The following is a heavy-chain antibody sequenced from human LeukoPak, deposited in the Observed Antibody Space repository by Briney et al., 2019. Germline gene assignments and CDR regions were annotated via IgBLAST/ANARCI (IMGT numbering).Heavy chain of an antibody. D-gene: IGHD2-15*01. CDR2: IGIGGDT. Sequence: PGGSLRLSCAASGFTFRSYDMHWVRQATGKGLEWVSAIGIGGDTYYPGSVRGRFTISRENAKNSLCLQMNSLRAGDTAVYYCVRQATPHGHFDYWGQGILVTVSS. J-gene: IGHJ4*02. CDR1: GFTFRSYD. CDR3: VRQATPHGHFDY. V-gene: IGHV3-13*01.